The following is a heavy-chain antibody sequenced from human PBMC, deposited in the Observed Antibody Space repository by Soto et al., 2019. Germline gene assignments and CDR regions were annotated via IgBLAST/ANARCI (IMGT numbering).Heavy chain of an antibody. CDR2: IYPGDSDT. Sequence: PGESLKISCKGSGYKVSTYWIGWVRQMPGKGLEWMGIIYPGDSDTRYSPSFQGQVTISADKSISTAYLQWSSLKASDTAIYYCARPLSYDFWSGSFVWGQGNTVTVSS. J-gene: IGHJ6*02. D-gene: IGHD3-3*01. CDR3: ARPLSYDFWSGSFV. V-gene: IGHV5-51*01. CDR1: GYKVSTYW.